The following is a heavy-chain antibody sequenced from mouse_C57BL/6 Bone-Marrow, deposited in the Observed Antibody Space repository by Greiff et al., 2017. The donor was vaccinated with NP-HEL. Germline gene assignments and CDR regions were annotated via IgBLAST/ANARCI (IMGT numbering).Heavy chain of an antibody. Sequence: EVQRVESGPELVKPGASVKISCKASGYSFTGYFMNWVKQSHGKSLEWIGRINPYNGDTSYNQKFKGKATLTVDKSSSTAHMELLSLTSEDFAVYYCARADDGNYVGFAYWGQGTLVTVSA. CDR2: INPYNGDT. CDR3: ARADDGNYVGFAY. V-gene: IGHV1-37*01. D-gene: IGHD2-1*01. J-gene: IGHJ3*01. CDR1: GYSFTGYF.